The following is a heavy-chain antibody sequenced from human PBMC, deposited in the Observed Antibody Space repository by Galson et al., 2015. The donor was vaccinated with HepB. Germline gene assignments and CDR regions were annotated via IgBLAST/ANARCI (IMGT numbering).Heavy chain of an antibody. Sequence: SVKVSCKASGYIFTDYYMHWVRQAPGQELGWMGRINPNSGGTNYAQKFQGRVTMTRDTSISTAYMELSRLRSDDTAVYYCARGYDDSNGYHLFDYWGQGTLVTVSS. D-gene: IGHD3-22*01. CDR3: ARGYDDSNGYHLFDY. J-gene: IGHJ4*02. CDR1: GYIFTDYY. CDR2: INPNSGGT. V-gene: IGHV1-2*06.